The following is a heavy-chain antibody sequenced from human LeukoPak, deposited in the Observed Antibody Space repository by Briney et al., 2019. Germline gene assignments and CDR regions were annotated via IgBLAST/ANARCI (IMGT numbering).Heavy chain of an antibody. V-gene: IGHV4-59*08. CDR2: IYYSGST. Sequence: SETLSLTCTVSGGSISSYYWSWVRQPPGKGLEWIGYIYYSGSTNYNPSLKSRVTISVDTSKNQFSLKLSSVTAADTAVYYCARLWSGYDIDSDYWGQGTLVTVSS. D-gene: IGHD5-12*01. CDR1: GGSISSYY. CDR3: ARLWSGYDIDSDY. J-gene: IGHJ4*02.